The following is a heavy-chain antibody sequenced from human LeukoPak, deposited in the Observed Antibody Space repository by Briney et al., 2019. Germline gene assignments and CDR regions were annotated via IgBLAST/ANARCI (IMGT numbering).Heavy chain of an antibody. CDR1: GGSISSYY. CDR3: ARDRVSWHYFDY. CDR2: ISTSGSS. V-gene: IGHV4-4*07. J-gene: IGHJ4*02. D-gene: IGHD5/OR15-5a*01. Sequence: SSETLSLTCTVSGGSISSYYWSFIRQPAGKGLEWIGRISTSGSSKYNPSLESRVTMSVDTSKNQFSLKVTSVTAADTAMYYCARDRVSWHYFDYWGQGTLLTVSS.